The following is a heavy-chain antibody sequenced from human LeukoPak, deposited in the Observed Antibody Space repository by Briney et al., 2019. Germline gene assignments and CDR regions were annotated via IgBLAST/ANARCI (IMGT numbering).Heavy chain of an antibody. Sequence: PPETLSLTCTVSGGSISSSSYYWGWIRQPPGKGLEWIGSIYYSGSTYYNPSLKSRVTISVDTSKNQFSLKLSSVTAADTAVYYCARIVDMWLLLPGWFDPWGQGTLVTVSS. CDR3: ARIVDMWLLLPGWFDP. J-gene: IGHJ5*02. D-gene: IGHD3-22*01. CDR2: IYYSGST. V-gene: IGHV4-39*07. CDR1: GGSISSSSYY.